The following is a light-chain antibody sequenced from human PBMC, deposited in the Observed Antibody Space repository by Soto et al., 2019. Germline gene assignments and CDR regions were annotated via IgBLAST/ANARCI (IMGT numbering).Light chain of an antibody. CDR2: AAS. CDR1: QFIRNY. V-gene: IGKV1-39*01. Sequence: DIQMTQSPSSLSASVGERVTITCRASQFIRNYLNWYQHKPGKAPKLLIYAASTLQGGVTSRFSGSGSGTDFSLTINSLQPEDFATYYCQQSYSAPYTFAQGARLEIK. CDR3: QQSYSAPYT. J-gene: IGKJ2*01.